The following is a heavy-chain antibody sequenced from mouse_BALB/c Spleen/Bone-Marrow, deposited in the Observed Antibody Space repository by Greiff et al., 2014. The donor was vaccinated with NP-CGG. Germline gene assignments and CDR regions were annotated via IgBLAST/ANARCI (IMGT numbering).Heavy chain of an antibody. Sequence: VQLQQSGAELVKPGASVKLSCKASGYTFTSYYMYWVKQRPGQGLEWIGEINPSNGGTNFNEKFKSKATLTVDKSSSTAYMQLXXXXSEXSAVYYCTRSTMITYFDYWGQGTTLTVSS. CDR1: GYTFTSYY. J-gene: IGHJ2*01. CDR3: TRSTMITYFDY. V-gene: IGHV1S81*02. CDR2: INPSNGGT. D-gene: IGHD2-4*01.